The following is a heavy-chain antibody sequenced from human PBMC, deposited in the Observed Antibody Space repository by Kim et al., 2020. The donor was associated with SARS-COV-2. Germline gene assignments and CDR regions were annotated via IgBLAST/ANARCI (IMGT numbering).Heavy chain of an antibody. CDR2: INHSGST. D-gene: IGHD3-16*01. CDR1: GGSFSGYY. V-gene: IGHV4-34*01. CDR3: PSYAYYYYYGMDV. J-gene: IGHJ6*02. Sequence: SETLSLTCAVYGGSFSGYYWSWIRQPPGKGLEWIGEINHSGSTNYNPSLKSRVTISVDTSKNQFSLKLSSVTAADTAVYYCPSYAYYYYYGMDVWGQGTTVTVSS.